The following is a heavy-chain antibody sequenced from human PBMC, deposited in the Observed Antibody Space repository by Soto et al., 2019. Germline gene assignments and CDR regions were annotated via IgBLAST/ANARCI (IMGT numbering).Heavy chain of an antibody. Sequence: QVQLVESGGGVVQPGRSLRLSCAASGFTFSSYGMHWVRQAPGKGLEWVTVTSPDGTNKYYADSVKGRFTISRDNSKNRLYLQMYSLRTEDTAVYYCATDWNDGGRLDYWGQGTLVTVSS. CDR1: GFTFSSYG. CDR3: ATDWNDGGRLDY. D-gene: IGHD1-1*01. CDR2: TSPDGTNK. J-gene: IGHJ4*02. V-gene: IGHV3-30*03.